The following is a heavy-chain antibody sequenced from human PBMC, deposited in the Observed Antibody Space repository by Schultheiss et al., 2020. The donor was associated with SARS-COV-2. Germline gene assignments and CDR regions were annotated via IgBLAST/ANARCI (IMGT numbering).Heavy chain of an antibody. CDR2: IYTSGST. J-gene: IGHJ4*02. CDR3: ARARTIDSSGYLWEREFDY. D-gene: IGHD3-22*01. V-gene: IGHV4-59*10. CDR1: GGSFSGYY. Sequence: SETLSLTCAVYGGSFSGYYWTWIRQPAGKGLEWIGRIYTSGSTNYNPSLKSRVTMSVDTSKNQFSLKLSSVTAADTAVYYCARARTIDSSGYLWEREFDYWGQGTLVTVSS.